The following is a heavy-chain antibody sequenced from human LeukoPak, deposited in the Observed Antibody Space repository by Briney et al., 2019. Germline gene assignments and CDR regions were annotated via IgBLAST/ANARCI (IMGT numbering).Heavy chain of an antibody. Sequence: GASVKVSCKASGYTFTGYYMHWVRQAPGQGLEWMGWINPNSGGTNYAQKFQGRVTMTRDTSISTAYMELSRLRSDDTAVYYCARGSPYCTNGVCYNDYWGQGTLVTVSS. V-gene: IGHV1-2*02. J-gene: IGHJ4*02. CDR3: ARGSPYCTNGVCYNDY. CDR2: INPNSGGT. D-gene: IGHD2-8*01. CDR1: GYTFTGYY.